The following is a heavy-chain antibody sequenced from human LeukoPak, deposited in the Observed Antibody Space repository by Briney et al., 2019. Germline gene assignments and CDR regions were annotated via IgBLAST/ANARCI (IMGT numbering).Heavy chain of an antibody. J-gene: IGHJ5*02. CDR2: IYYGGVT. CDR3: ATARLTLKETWFDP. Sequence: KSSETLSLTCSVSGAAIGIYYWSWIRQPPGKGLEWIGHIYYGGVTNYNPSLKSRLTISLDTSQHQFSLKLTSVTAADTAVYYCATARLTLKETWFDPWGQGTLVTVSS. CDR1: GAAIGIYY. V-gene: IGHV4-59*08. D-gene: IGHD2-15*01.